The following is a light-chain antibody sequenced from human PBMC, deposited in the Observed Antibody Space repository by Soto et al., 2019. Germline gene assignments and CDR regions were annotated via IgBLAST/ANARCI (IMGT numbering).Light chain of an antibody. CDR2: GAS. CDR1: QSVGNN. Sequence: EVVMTQSPATLSVSPGEGATLSCRASQSVGNNLAWYHQRPGQAPRILLYGASTRATGTPARFSGSGSGTEFTLTISSLQSEDFALYYCQHYFSWPRTFGQGTKVEIK. V-gene: IGKV3-15*01. J-gene: IGKJ1*01. CDR3: QHYFSWPRT.